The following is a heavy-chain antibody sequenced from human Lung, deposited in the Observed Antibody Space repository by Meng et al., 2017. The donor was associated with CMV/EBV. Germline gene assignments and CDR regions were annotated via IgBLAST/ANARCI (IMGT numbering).Heavy chain of an antibody. Sequence: TFNYYGLIWGRQATGKGLEWVGGISAYSGNTNYAQKIQDRVTKTTHTSSNTAYMELRSLRSDDTAIYYCARVVVHYYARGDNADYSDYWGQGTLVTVSS. D-gene: IGHD3-10*02. CDR2: ISAYSGNT. V-gene: IGHV1-18*04. CDR1: TFNYYG. J-gene: IGHJ4*02. CDR3: ARVVVHYYARGDNADYSDY.